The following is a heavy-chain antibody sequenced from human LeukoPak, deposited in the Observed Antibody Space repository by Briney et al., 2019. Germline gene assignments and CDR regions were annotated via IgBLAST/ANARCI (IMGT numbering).Heavy chain of an antibody. CDR3: ARGRPHGNDY. J-gene: IGHJ4*02. CDR2: IASDGSST. Sequence: GSLRLSCAASGFTFSSYWMNWVRQAPGKGLVWVSRIASDGSSTTYADSVKGRYSISRDNAKNTLYLQMNSLRVEDTAVYYCARGRPHGNDYWGQGTLVTVSS. V-gene: IGHV3-74*01. D-gene: IGHD4-23*01. CDR1: GFTFSSYW.